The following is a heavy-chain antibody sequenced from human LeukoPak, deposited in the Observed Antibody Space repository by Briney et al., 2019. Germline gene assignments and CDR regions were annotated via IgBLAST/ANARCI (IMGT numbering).Heavy chain of an antibody. J-gene: IGHJ5*02. CDR1: GGSFSGYY. CDR2: INHSGST. Sequence: PSETLSLTCAVYGGSFSGYYWSWIRQPPGKGLEWIGEINHSGSTNYNPSLKSRVTISVDTSKNQFSLKLSSVTAADTAVYYCAREGPGYCSSTSCYDWFDPWGQGTLVTVSS. D-gene: IGHD2-2*01. V-gene: IGHV4-34*01. CDR3: AREGPGYCSSTSCYDWFDP.